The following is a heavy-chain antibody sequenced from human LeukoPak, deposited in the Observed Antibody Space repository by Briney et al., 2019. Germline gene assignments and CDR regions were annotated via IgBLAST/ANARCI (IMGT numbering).Heavy chain of an antibody. D-gene: IGHD5-18*01. CDR2: ISLSGHT. J-gene: IGHJ4*02. V-gene: IGHV4-4*02. CDR3: ARLLGYSYGYVPS. Sequence: SGTLSLTCDVSGGSISRTNWWSWVRQSPGQGLEWIGEISLSGHTNYNPSLQSRVTMSLDESKNQVSLDLASVTDADTAVYYCARLLGYSYGYVPSWGQGTLVTVSS. CDR1: GGSISRTNW.